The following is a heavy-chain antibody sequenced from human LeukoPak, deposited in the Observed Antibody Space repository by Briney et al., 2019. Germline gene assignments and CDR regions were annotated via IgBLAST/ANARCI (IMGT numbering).Heavy chain of an antibody. CDR1: GFTLSNYA. D-gene: IGHD2-21*02. CDR3: ARETRGYESGGFFYSFHYFDY. J-gene: IGHJ4*02. V-gene: IGHV3-23*01. CDR2: MGDGYGDI. Sequence: GKSLRLSCAASGFTLSNYAMSWVRQAPGKGLEWVAHMGDGYGDIYADSVKGRFTISRDNSKNTLYLQMNNLRGEDTAVYYCARETRGYESGGFFYSFHYFDYWGQGVLVTVSS.